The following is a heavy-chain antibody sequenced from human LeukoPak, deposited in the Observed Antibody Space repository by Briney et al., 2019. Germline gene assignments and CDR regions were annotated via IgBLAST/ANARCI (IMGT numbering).Heavy chain of an antibody. D-gene: IGHD3-3*01. CDR1: GGSISSSSYY. V-gene: IGHV4-39*01. CDR3: ARRNYDFWSGYWVN. CDR2: IYYSGST. J-gene: IGHJ4*02. Sequence: SETLSLTCTVSGGSISSSSYYWGWLRQPPGKGLEWIGSIYYSGSTYYNPSLKSRVTISVDTSKNQFSLKLSSVTAADTAVYYCARRNYDFWSGYWVNWGQGTLVTVSS.